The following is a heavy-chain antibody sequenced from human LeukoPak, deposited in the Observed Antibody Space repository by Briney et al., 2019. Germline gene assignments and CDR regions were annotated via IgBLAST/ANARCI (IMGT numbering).Heavy chain of an antibody. CDR1: GYTFTDSY. J-gene: IGHJ4*02. V-gene: IGHV1-2*02. D-gene: IGHD3-10*01. Sequence: ASVKVSCNPSGYTFTDSYMNWVRQAPAVGLQWMGWINPSNGDTHYAEVFQGRVTMTRDTSIRTAYMELTGLTTDDTAVYYCARRPIGASPYWGRGTLVTVSS. CDR3: ARRPIGASPY. CDR2: INPSNGDT.